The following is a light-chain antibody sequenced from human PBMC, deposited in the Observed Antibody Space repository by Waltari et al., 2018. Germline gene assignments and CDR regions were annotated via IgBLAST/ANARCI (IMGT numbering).Light chain of an antibody. V-gene: IGLV2-23*02. Sequence: QTALTQPAAVSGAPGQSITTPCTGTTRGAGSYHRVPLYQQHPGKAPNLMIYAVSKRPSGVSDRFSGSKSGDMASLTISGLQPEDEAEYFCSSYAGSSKGVFGGGTKVTVL. CDR2: AVS. CDR1: TRGAGSYHR. CDR3: SSYAGSSKGV. J-gene: IGLJ2*01.